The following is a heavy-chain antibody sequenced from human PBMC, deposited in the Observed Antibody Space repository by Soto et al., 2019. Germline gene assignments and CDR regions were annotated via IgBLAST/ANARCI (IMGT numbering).Heavy chain of an antibody. CDR1: GFSVTSKY. D-gene: IGHD3-16*02. Sequence: ELQLVETGGGLIQPGGSLRLSCAASGFSVTSKYMSWVRQAPGKGLEWVSVIYSGGSTYHADSVKGRFTISIDTSKNTLYLQMNTLRAEDTAMYYCATGGGYPAAFDMWGQGTMVTVSS. V-gene: IGHV3-53*02. CDR3: ATGGGYPAAFDM. J-gene: IGHJ3*02. CDR2: IYSGGST.